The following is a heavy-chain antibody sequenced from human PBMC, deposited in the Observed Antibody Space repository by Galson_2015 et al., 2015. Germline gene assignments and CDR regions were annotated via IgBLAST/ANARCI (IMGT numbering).Heavy chain of an antibody. J-gene: IGHJ4*02. CDR1: GGSISSGSYY. V-gene: IGHV4-61*02. D-gene: IGHD2-21*02. Sequence: TLSLTCTVSGGSISSGSYYWSWIRQPAGKGLEWIGRIYTSGSTNYNPSLKSRVTISVDTSKNQFSLKLSSVTAADTAVYYCARENVVVTAYYFDYWGQGTLVTVSS. CDR2: IYTSGST. CDR3: ARENVVVTAYYFDY.